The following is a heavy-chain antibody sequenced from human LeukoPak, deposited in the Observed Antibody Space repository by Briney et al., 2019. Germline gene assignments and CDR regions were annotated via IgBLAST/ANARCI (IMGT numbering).Heavy chain of an antibody. CDR1: GGTFSSYA. CDR2: IIPVFGTA. CDR3: ARDAIWDDYGDYGLLDY. D-gene: IGHD4-17*01. Sequence: SVKVSCKASGGTFSSYAISWVRQAPGQGLEWMGGIIPVFGTANYAQKFQGRVTITADESTSTAYMELSSLRSEDTAVYYCARDAIWDDYGDYGLLDYWGQGTLVTVSS. V-gene: IGHV1-69*13. J-gene: IGHJ4*02.